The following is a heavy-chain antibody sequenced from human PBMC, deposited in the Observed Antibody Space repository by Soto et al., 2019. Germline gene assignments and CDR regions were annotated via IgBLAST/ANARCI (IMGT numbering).Heavy chain of an antibody. CDR1: GGSITSSY. CDR3: ARGEDAFFYYGLDV. CDR2: IYDTGISGYTPST. J-gene: IGHJ6*02. V-gene: IGHV4-59*01. Sequence: SETLSLTCTVSGGSITSSYWSWIRRPPGKGLEWIAYIYDTGISGYTPSTSYDPSLKSRVTMSVDTSKSQFSLKLTSVTAADTAVHYCARGEDAFFYYGLDVWGQGITVTVSS.